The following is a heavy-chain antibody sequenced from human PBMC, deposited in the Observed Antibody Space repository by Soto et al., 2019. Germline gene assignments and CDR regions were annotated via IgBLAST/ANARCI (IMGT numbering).Heavy chain of an antibody. CDR2: ISDDGTKT. CDR1: GFTFSKFA. CDR3: ARVASMISRDS. V-gene: IGHV3-21*01. D-gene: IGHD3-16*01. Sequence: GGSLRLSCAASGFTFSKFAMNWVRQAPGKGLEWVSSISDDGTKTYYADSVKGRFTISRDNADNSLFLQMSNLRADDTALYYCARVASMISRDSWGRETLVTVAS. J-gene: IGHJ4*02.